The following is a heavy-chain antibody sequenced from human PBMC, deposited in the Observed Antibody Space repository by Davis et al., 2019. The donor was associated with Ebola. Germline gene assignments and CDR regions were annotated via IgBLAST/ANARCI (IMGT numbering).Heavy chain of an antibody. Sequence: GESLNISCAASGFNLNGYDMNWVRQAPGKGLEWVSYMRSDSRTIYYADSVKGRFTASRDNAKNSLYLQMSSLKDEDTAVYYCARVGFRCSCDDLWGQGSLVTVSS. V-gene: IGHV3-48*02. CDR2: MRSDSRTI. D-gene: IGHD4/OR15-4a*01. CDR3: ARVGFRCSCDDL. J-gene: IGHJ4*02. CDR1: GFNLNGYD.